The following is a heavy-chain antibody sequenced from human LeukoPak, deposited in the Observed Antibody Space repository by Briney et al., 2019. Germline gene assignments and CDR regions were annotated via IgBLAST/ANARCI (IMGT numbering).Heavy chain of an antibody. Sequence: SETLSLTCAVYGGSFSGYYWSWIRRPPGKGLEWIGEINHSGSTNYNPSLKSRVTISVDTSKNQFSLKLSSVTAADTAVYYCARVSTIFGFDYWGQGTLVTVSS. V-gene: IGHV4-34*01. CDR3: ARVSTIFGFDY. CDR2: INHSGST. CDR1: GGSFSGYY. J-gene: IGHJ4*02. D-gene: IGHD2-2*01.